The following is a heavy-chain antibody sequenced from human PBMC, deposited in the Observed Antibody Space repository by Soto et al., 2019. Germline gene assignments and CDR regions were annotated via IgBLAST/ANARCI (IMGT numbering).Heavy chain of an antibody. D-gene: IGHD3-3*01. J-gene: IGHJ4*02. V-gene: IGHV4-59*01. CDR2: IYYSGST. Sequence: SETMSLTCTVSGGSISSYYGSWIRQPPGKGLEWIGYIYYSGSTNYNPSLKSRVTISVDTSKNQFSLKLSSVTAADTAVYYCARGNYDFWSGYYGTFDYWGQGTLVTV. CDR1: GGSISSYY. CDR3: ARGNYDFWSGYYGTFDY.